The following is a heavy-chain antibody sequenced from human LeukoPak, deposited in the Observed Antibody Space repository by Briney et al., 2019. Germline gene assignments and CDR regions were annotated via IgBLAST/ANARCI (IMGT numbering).Heavy chain of an antibody. CDR1: GYTFTSYD. CDR2: MNPNSGNT. CDR3: AARSMVRGVIDY. J-gene: IGHJ4*02. V-gene: IGHV1-8*01. Sequence: GASVKVSCKASGYTFTSYDINWVRQATGQGLEWMGWMNPNSGNTGYAQKFQGRVTTTRNTSISTAYMELSSLRSEDTAVYYCAARSMVRGVIDYWGQGTLVTVSS. D-gene: IGHD3-10*01.